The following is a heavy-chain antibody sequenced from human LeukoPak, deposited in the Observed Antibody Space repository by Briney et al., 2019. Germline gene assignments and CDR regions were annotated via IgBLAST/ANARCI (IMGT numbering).Heavy chain of an antibody. CDR1: GGSISSSSYY. CDR2: IYYSGST. Sequence: PSETLSLTCTVSGGSISSSSYYWGWIRQPPGKGLEWIGSIYYSGSTYYNPSLKSRVTISVDTSKNQFSLKLSSVTAADAAVYYCARQTVFGLMVRPKGAFDIWGQGTMVTVSS. CDR3: ARQTVFGLMVRPKGAFDI. V-gene: IGHV4-39*01. J-gene: IGHJ3*02. D-gene: IGHD3-10*01.